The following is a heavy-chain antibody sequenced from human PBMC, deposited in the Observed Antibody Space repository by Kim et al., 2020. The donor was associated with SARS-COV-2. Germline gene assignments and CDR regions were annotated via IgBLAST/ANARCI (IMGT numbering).Heavy chain of an antibody. D-gene: IGHD2-15*01. CDR3: AADAPWSCSGGSCYDSYYYYGMDV. CDR1: GFTFTSSA. J-gene: IGHJ6*02. CDR2: IVVGSGNT. Sequence: SVKVSCKASGFTFTSSAVQWVRQARGQRLEWIGWIVVGSGNTNYAQKFQERVTITRDMSTSTAYMELSSLRSEDTAVYYCAADAPWSCSGGSCYDSYYYYGMDVWGQGTTVTVSS. V-gene: IGHV1-58*01.